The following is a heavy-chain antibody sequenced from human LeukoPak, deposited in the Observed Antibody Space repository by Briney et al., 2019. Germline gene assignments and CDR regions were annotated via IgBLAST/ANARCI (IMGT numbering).Heavy chain of an antibody. Sequence: GGSLRLSCAASGFTFSSYAMHWVRQAPGKGLEWVSGISWNSGSIGYADSVKGRFTISRDNAKNSLYLQMNSLRAEDTALYYCAKDRYSNYDSSGYPDHWGQGTLVTVSS. V-gene: IGHV3-9*01. D-gene: IGHD3-22*01. CDR3: AKDRYSNYDSSGYPDH. CDR1: GFTFSSYA. J-gene: IGHJ4*02. CDR2: ISWNSGSI.